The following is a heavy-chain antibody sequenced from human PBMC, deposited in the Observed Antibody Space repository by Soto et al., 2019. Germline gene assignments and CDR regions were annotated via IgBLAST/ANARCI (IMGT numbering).Heavy chain of an antibody. V-gene: IGHV1-69*13. CDR2: IVPIFGTS. J-gene: IGHJ4*02. D-gene: IGHD3-16*01. CDR3: ATGGDYDDVWGTFRYYFDN. Sequence: SVKVSCKASGGTFSRYAITWVRQAPGQGPEWMGGIVPIFGTSNSAQKFQGRVTITADESTSTAYMDLTSLRSEDTAVYYCATGGDYDDVWGTFRYYFDNWGPGTLVTVSS. CDR1: GGTFSRYA.